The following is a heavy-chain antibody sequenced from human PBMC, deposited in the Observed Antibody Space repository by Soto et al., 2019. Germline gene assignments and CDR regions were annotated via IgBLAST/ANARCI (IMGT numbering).Heavy chain of an antibody. Sequence: VQLVQSGAEVKKPGASVKVSCKASGYTFTSYYMHWVRQAPGQGLEWMGIINPSGGSTSYAQKFQGRVTMTRDTSTSTVYMELSSLRSEDTAVYYCARDRPDIAARVDAFDIWGQGIMVTVSS. V-gene: IGHV1-46*01. CDR2: INPSGGST. CDR1: GYTFTSYY. CDR3: ARDRPDIAARVDAFDI. D-gene: IGHD6-6*01. J-gene: IGHJ3*02.